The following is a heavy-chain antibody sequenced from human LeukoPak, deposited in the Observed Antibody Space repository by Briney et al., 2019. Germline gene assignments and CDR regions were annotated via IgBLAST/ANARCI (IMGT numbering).Heavy chain of an antibody. V-gene: IGHV4-39*02. Sequence: SETLSLTCTVSGGSISGRSYYWGWIRQPPGGGLEWLGSLYYTGTTYYNPSLKSRVSISVDTSKIHFSVRLTSVTAADTAIYYCTRRAWDLGNDAFDIWGQGTMVTVPS. CDR3: TRRAWDLGNDAFDI. CDR1: GGSISGRSYY. CDR2: LYYTGTT. J-gene: IGHJ3*02. D-gene: IGHD1-26*01.